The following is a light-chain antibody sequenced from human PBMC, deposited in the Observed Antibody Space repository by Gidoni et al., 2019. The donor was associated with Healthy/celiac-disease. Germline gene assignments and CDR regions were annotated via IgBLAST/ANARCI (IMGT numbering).Light chain of an antibody. CDR3: QSYDSSLSGVV. CDR1: SSNIGAGYD. V-gene: IGLV1-40*01. Sequence: SLLTHPPSVSGAPGQMVPLSCTGSSSNIGAGYDVHWYQQLPGTAPKLLIYGNSNRPSGVPDRFSGSKSGTSASLAITGLQAEDEADYYCQSYDSSLSGVVFGGGTKLTVL. CDR2: GNS. J-gene: IGLJ2*01.